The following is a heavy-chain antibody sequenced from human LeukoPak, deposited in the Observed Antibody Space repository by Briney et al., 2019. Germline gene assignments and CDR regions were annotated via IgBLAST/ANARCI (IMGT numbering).Heavy chain of an antibody. CDR3: AKVRSATGMTTTYFDY. V-gene: IGHV3-7*03. CDR2: IKQDGSEK. CDR1: GFTFSTYW. D-gene: IGHD1-26*01. Sequence: GGSLRLSCAASGFTFSTYWMTWVRQAPVKGLEWVANIKQDGSEKYYVDSVKGRFTISRDNAKNSLYLQMGSLRVEGTAIFYCAKVRSATGMTTTYFDYWGQGTLVTVSS. J-gene: IGHJ4*02.